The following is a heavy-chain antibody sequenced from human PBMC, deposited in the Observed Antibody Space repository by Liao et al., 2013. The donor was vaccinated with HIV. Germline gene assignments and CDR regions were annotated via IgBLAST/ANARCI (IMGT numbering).Heavy chain of an antibody. J-gene: IGHJ3*02. CDR3: ARDLDNWGEEAFDI. CDR2: IYHSGTT. D-gene: IGHD7-27*01. V-gene: IGHV4-39*07. CDR1: SGSISKSPYY. Sequence: QVQLQESGPGLVKPSQTLSLKCTVSSGSISKSPYYWGWIRQTPGKGLEWIGSIYHSGTTHYNPSLKSRVTISVDTSKNQISLKVNSVTAADAAVYFCARDLDNWGEEAFDIWGQGTMVTVSS.